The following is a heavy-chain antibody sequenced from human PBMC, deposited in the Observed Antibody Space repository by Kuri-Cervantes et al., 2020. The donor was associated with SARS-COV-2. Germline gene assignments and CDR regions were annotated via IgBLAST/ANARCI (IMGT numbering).Heavy chain of an antibody. D-gene: IGHD1-1*01. CDR1: GFPFSHYG. CDR2: IYSGGST. V-gene: IGHV3-NL1*01. CDR3: AKDISPPTGTSRFYGMDV. Sequence: GGSLRLSCAASGFPFSHYGMHWVRQAPGKGLEWVSVIYSGGSTYYADSVKGRFTISRDNAKNFLYLQMNSLRAEDTALYHCAKDISPPTGTSRFYGMDVWGQGTSVTVSS. J-gene: IGHJ6*02.